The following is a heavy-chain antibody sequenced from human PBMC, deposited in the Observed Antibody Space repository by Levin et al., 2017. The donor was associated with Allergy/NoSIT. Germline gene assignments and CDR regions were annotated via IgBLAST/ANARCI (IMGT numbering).Heavy chain of an antibody. Sequence: GGSLRLSCAASGFTFSSYGMHWVRQAPGKGLEWVAVISSDGLNKYYADSVKGRFTISRDDSRNTLYLQMNSLRAEDTSVYYCAKDDCSSTNCYYFYYWGQGTLVTGS. CDR3: AKDDCSSTNCYYFYY. V-gene: IGHV3-30*18. D-gene: IGHD2-2*01. CDR2: ISSDGLNK. CDR1: GFTFSSYG. J-gene: IGHJ4*02.